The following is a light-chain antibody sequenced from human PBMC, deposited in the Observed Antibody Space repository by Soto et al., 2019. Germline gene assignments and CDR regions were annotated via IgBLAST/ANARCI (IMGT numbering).Light chain of an antibody. CDR1: QSVNSRN. J-gene: IGKJ4*01. CDR3: QQYYDWPLT. Sequence: EIVMTQSPATLSVSPGERATLSCRASQSVNSRNLAWYQQKPGQAPRLLIYGASTRATDIPARFSGTGSGTEFTLTISSLQSEDFAVYYCQQYYDWPLTFGGGTKVEIK. CDR2: GAS. V-gene: IGKV3-15*01.